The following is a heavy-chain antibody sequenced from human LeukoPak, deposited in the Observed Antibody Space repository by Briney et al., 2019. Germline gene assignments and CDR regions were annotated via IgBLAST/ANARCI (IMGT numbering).Heavy chain of an antibody. Sequence: SETLSLTCTVSGYSISSGYYWGWIRQPPGKGLEWIGSIYHSGSTYYNPSLKSRVTISVDTSKNQFSLKLSSVTAADTAVYYCARCYYDSSAYSHGFDYWGQGTLVTVSS. J-gene: IGHJ4*02. CDR1: GYSISSGYY. CDR2: IYHSGST. CDR3: ARCYYDSSAYSHGFDY. D-gene: IGHD3-22*01. V-gene: IGHV4-38-2*02.